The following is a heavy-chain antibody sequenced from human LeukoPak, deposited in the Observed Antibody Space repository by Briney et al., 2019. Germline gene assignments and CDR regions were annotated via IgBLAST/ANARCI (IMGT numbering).Heavy chain of an antibody. V-gene: IGHV4-59*01. CDR3: ARGYYYGSGRLDP. CDR2: IYYTGST. D-gene: IGHD3-10*01. Sequence: SETLSLTCTVSGGSISNYYWTWIRQPPGKGLEWIGYIYYTGSTNYNPSLKSRVTISVDTSKNQFSLKLSSVTAADTAVYYCARGYYYGSGRLDPWGQGTLVTVSS. J-gene: IGHJ5*02. CDR1: GGSISNYY.